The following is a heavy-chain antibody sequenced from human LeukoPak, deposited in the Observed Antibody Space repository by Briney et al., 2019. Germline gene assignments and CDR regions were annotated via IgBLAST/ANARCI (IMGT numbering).Heavy chain of an antibody. D-gene: IGHD6-19*01. CDR3: ATYSSGWYTRRPFDY. CDR2: INPNSGDT. V-gene: IGHV1-2*02. J-gene: IGHJ4*02. Sequence: ASVKVSCKASGYTLTGYYMHWVRQAPGQGLEWMGWINPNSGDTNYAQKFQGRVTMTRDTSISTAYMELSRLRSDDTAVYYCATYSSGWYTRRPFDYWGQGTLVTVSS. CDR1: GYTLTGYY.